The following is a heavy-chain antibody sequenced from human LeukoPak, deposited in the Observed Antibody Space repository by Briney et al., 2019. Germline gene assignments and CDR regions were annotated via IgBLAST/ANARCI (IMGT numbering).Heavy chain of an antibody. CDR2: ISSSSSYI. D-gene: IGHD5-18*01. V-gene: IGHV3-21*01. CDR3: AREDSYGPYYFDY. CDR1: GFTFSSYS. Sequence: GGSLRLSCAASGFTFSSYSMNWVRQAPGKGLEWFSSISSSSSYIYYADSVKGRFTISRDNAKNSLYLQMNSLRAEDTAVYYCAREDSYGPYYFDYWGQGTLVTVSS. J-gene: IGHJ4*02.